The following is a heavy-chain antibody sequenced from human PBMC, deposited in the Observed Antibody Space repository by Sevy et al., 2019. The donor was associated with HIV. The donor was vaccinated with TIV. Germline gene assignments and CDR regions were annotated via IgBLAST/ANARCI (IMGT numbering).Heavy chain of an antibody. V-gene: IGHV1-8*02. CDR3: ARADLHSSTFFDYYGMDV. D-gene: IGHD6-13*01. J-gene: IGHJ6*02. CDR1: GYTFSGYD. CDR2: MNPDSGRR. Sequence: ASVKVSCKASGYTFSGYDINWVRQATGQGLEWMGWMNPDSGRRGYAPKFQGRVTMTTNTSIDTAYMELRRLRSEDSAVYYCARADLHSSTFFDYYGMDVRGQGTTVTVSS.